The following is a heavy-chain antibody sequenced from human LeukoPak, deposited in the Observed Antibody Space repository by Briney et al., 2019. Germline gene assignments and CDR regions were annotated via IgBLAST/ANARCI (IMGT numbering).Heavy chain of an antibody. CDR3: ARDSGYDSRWFDP. CDR1: GGSISSYY. D-gene: IGHD5-12*01. Sequence: SSETLSLTCTVPGGSISSYYWSWIRQPPGKGLEWIGYIYYSGSTNYNPSLKSRVTISVDTSKNQFSLKLSSVTAADTAVYYCARDSGYDSRWFDPWGQGTLVTVSS. V-gene: IGHV4-59*01. CDR2: IYYSGST. J-gene: IGHJ5*02.